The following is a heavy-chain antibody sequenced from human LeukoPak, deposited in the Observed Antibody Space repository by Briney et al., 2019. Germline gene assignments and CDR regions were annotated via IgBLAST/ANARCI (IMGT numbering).Heavy chain of an antibody. J-gene: IGHJ4*02. D-gene: IGHD1-26*01. V-gene: IGHV3-53*01. Sequence: GGSLRLSCAAPGFSLSAHYMSWVRQAPGKGLEWVSTLFGGDTIDYTDSVKGRFTISRDNSGNTLYLQMNNLRADDTAVYYCAGRRGSSFDYWGRGTQVIVSS. CDR3: AGRRGSSFDY. CDR1: GFSLSAHY. CDR2: LFGGDTI.